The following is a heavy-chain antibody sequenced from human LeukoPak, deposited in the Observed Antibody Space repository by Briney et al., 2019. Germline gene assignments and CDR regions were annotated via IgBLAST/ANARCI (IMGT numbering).Heavy chain of an antibody. D-gene: IGHD1-26*01. Sequence: GGSLRLSCAGSGFTFSTYWMSWVRQAPGKGLEWVSAISGSGGSTYYADSVKGRFTISRDNSKNTLYLQMNSLRAEDTAVYYCAKSTRYSGSYFHWGQGTLVTVSS. J-gene: IGHJ4*02. CDR1: GFTFSTYW. V-gene: IGHV3-23*01. CDR2: ISGSGGST. CDR3: AKSTRYSGSYFH.